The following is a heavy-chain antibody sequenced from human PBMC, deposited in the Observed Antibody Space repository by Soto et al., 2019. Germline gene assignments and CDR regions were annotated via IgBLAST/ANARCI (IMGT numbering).Heavy chain of an antibody. D-gene: IGHD2-15*01. CDR1: GLSLSNDRLA. CDR2: IFSNDEK. V-gene: IGHV2-26*01. Sequence: QVTLKASGPVLVKPTETLTLTCTVSGLSLSNDRLAVSWIRQRPGKALKRVAHIFSNDEKSYSTSLNSKLTISKDTTKSQVVLTMTNIDPVDTATYYCARITLGYCSGCSWSTFDYWGQGTLVTVSS. J-gene: IGHJ4*02. CDR3: ARITLGYCSGCSWSTFDY.